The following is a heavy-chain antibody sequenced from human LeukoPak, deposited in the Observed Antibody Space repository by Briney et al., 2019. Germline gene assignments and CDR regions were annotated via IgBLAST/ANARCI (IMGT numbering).Heavy chain of an antibody. CDR1: GFTFSSYG. D-gene: IGHD3/OR15-3a*01. V-gene: IGHV3-30*19. J-gene: IGHJ4*02. CDR2: ISYDGSNK. CDR3: ARDANQDWLFAPPDY. Sequence: PGGSLRLSCAASGFTFSSYGMHWVRQAPGKGLEWVAVISYDGSNKYYADSVKGRFTISRDNSKNTLYLQMNSLRAEDTAVYYCARDANQDWLFAPPDYWGQGTLVTVSS.